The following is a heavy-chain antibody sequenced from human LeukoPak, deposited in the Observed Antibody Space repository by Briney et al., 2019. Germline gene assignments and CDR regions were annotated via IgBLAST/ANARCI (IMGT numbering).Heavy chain of an antibody. J-gene: IGHJ4*02. Sequence: PGGSLRLSCAASGFTFSSFGMHWVRQAPGQGLEWVAFILYDGTNKYYADSVKGRFTISRDNSKNTLYLQMNSLRAEDTAVYYCARVGAEDTAMVVDYWGQGTLVTVSS. CDR2: ILYDGTNK. CDR3: ARVGAEDTAMVVDY. V-gene: IGHV3-30*02. CDR1: GFTFSSFG. D-gene: IGHD5-18*01.